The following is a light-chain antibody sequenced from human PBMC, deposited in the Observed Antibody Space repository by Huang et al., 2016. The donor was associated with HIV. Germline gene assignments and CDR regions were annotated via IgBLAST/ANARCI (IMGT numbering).Light chain of an antibody. V-gene: IGKV1-8*01. CDR2: AAS. Sequence: AIRMTQSPSSLSASTGDRVTITCRASQGISSYLAWYQQKPGKAPNLLIYAASTLQSGVPSRFSVSGSGTDFTLTISCLQSEDFATYYCQQYYSYPPWTFGQGTKVEIK. J-gene: IGKJ1*01. CDR1: QGISSY. CDR3: QQYYSYPPWT.